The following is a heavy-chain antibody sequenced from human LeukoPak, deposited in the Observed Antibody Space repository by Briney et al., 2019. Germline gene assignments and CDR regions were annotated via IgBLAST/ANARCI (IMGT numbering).Heavy chain of an antibody. J-gene: IGHJ4*02. CDR1: GGSISSYY. CDR2: IYYSGST. Sequence: SETLSLTCTVSGGSISSYYWSWIRQPPGKELEWIGYIYYSGSTNYNPSLKSRVTISVDTSKNQFSLKLSSVTAADTAVYYCARVRNGCSGGSCYSGPRSYYFDYWGQGTLVTVSS. D-gene: IGHD2-15*01. V-gene: IGHV4-59*01. CDR3: ARVRNGCSGGSCYSGPRSYYFDY.